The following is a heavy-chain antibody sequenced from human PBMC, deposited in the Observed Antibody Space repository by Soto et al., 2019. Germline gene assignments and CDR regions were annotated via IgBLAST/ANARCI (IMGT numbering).Heavy chain of an antibody. CDR1: GFTFSSYG. J-gene: IGHJ6*02. CDR3: AKDPSTPIYGDFWSGSYGMDV. D-gene: IGHD3-3*01. Sequence: HPGGSLRLACAASGFTFSSYGMHWVRQAPGKGLEWVAVISYDGSNKYYADSVKGRSTISRDNSKNTLYLQMNSLRAEDKAVYYCAKDPSTPIYGDFWSGSYGMDVWGQGTTVTVSS. CDR2: ISYDGSNK. V-gene: IGHV3-30*18.